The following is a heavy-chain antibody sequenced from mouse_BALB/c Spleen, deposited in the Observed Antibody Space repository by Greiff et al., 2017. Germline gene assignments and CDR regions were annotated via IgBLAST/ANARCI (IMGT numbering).Heavy chain of an antibody. CDR1: GFNIKDTY. CDR2: IDPANGNT. CDR3: ARYYYGSSGAFDY. D-gene: IGHD1-1*01. V-gene: IGHV14-3*02. J-gene: IGHJ2*01. Sequence: EVQLQQSGAELVKPGASVKLSCTASGFNIKDTYMHWVKQRPEQGLEWIGRIDPANGNTKYDPKFQGKATITADTSSNTAYLQLSSLTSEDTAVYYCARYYYGSSGAFDYWGQGTTLTVSS.